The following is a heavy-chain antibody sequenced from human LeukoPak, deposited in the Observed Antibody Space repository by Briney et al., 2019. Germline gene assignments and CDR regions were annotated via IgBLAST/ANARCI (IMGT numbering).Heavy chain of an antibody. J-gene: IGHJ3*01. CDR3: ATFGSGSNLDALDF. CDR2: VSSSSSYR. CDR1: GFTFSSYS. V-gene: IGHV3-21*01. D-gene: IGHD3-10*01. Sequence: GGSLRLSCVVSGFTFSSYSMNWVRQAPGKGLEWVASVSSSSSYRAYADSVKGRFTVSRDNARNSLYLQMVSLRAEDGAMYYCATFGSGSNLDALDFWGQGTMVTVSS.